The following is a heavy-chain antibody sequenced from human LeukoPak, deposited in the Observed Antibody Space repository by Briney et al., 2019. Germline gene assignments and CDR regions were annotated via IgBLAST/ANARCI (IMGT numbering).Heavy chain of an antibody. J-gene: IGHJ5*02. CDR2: IYHSGST. CDR1: GGSISSGGYS. Sequence: SQTLSLTCAVSGGSISSGGYSWSWIRQPPGKGLEWIGYIYHSGSTYYNPSLKGRVTISVDRSKNQFSLKLSSVTAADTAVYYCARDVMVRGVISWFDPWGQGTLVTVSS. D-gene: IGHD3-10*01. CDR3: ARDVMVRGVISWFDP. V-gene: IGHV4-30-2*01.